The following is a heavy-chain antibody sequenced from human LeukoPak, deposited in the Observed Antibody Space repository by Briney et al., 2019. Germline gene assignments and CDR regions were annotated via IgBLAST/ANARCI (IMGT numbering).Heavy chain of an antibody. J-gene: IGHJ4*02. CDR1: GGSISSGIYY. CDR3: ARRRCSGGSCYEGFDY. D-gene: IGHD2-15*01. V-gene: IGHV4-39*07. Sequence: SETLSLTCTVSGGSISSGIYYWGWIRQPPGKGLEWIGEINHSGSTNYNPSLKSRVTISVDTSKNQFSLKLSSVTAADTAVYYCARRRCSGGSCYEGFDYWGQGTLVTVSS. CDR2: INHSGST.